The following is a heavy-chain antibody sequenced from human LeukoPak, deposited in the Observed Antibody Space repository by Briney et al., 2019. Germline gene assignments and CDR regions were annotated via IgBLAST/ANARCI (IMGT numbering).Heavy chain of an antibody. CDR2: TYYRSKWYN. J-gene: IGHJ5*02. CDR3: ARGGIAVAGNNWFDP. Sequence: SQTLSLTCAISGDGVSSNSAAWNWIRQSPSRGLEWLGRTYYRSKWYNDYAVSVKSRITINPDTSKNQFSLQLNSVTPEDTAVCYCARGGIAVAGNNWFDPWGQGTLVTVSS. CDR1: GDGVSSNSAA. V-gene: IGHV6-1*01. D-gene: IGHD6-19*01.